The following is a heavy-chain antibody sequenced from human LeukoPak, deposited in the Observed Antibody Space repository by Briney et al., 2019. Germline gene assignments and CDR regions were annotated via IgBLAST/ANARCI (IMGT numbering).Heavy chain of an antibody. CDR1: GGSITSSSYY. CDR2: IYYSGST. CDR3: ARMFRSGYFDY. V-gene: IGHV4-39*07. D-gene: IGHD3-22*01. Sequence: SETLSLTCTVSGGSITSSSYYWGWIRQPPGKGLEWIESIYYSGSTYDNPSLKSRVIISVDTSKNQFSLNLSSVTAADTAVYYCARMFRSGYFDYWGRGTLVTVSS. J-gene: IGHJ4*02.